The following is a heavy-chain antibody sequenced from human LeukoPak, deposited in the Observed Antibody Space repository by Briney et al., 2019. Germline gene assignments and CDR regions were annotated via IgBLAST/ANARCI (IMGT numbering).Heavy chain of an antibody. CDR2: INPNSGGT. V-gene: IGHV1-2*02. CDR3: ARDSGGSTSFPVDY. CDR1: GYTFTGYY. J-gene: IGHJ4*02. D-gene: IGHD2-2*01. Sequence: ASVKVSCKASGYTFTGYYMHWVRQAPGQGPEWMGWINPNSGGTNYAQKFQGRVTMTRDTSISTAYMELSRLRSDDTAVYYCARDSGGSTSFPVDYWGQGTLVTVSS.